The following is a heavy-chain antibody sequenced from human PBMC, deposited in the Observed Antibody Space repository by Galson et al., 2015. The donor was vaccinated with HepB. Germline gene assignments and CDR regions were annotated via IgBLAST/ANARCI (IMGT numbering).Heavy chain of an antibody. Sequence: SVKVSCKASGGTFSSYAISWVRQAPGQGLEWMGGIIPIFGTANYAQKFQGRVTITADESTSTAYMELSSLRSEDTAVYYCARTVVVTAFYYGMDVWGQGTTVTVSS. CDR3: ARTVVVTAFYYGMDV. CDR2: IIPIFGTA. D-gene: IGHD2-21*02. CDR1: GGTFSSYA. V-gene: IGHV1-69*13. J-gene: IGHJ6*02.